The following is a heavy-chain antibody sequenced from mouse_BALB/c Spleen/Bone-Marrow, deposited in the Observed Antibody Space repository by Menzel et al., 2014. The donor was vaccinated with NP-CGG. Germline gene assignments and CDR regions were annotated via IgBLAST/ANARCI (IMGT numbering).Heavy chain of an antibody. J-gene: IGHJ4*01. Sequence: QVQLQQSGAELWMPGVSVEMSCKASGYTFTANWIYWWKQRHGQGLEWNGAIGTSDSHANYNQQFMGKASLTGDASSSTAYMQVSSLTSDDSAVYYCARGGHDISLDYWGQGTSVTVSS. D-gene: IGHD2-3*01. CDR1: GYTFTANW. V-gene: IGHV1-69*01. CDR2: IGTSDSHA. CDR3: ARGGHDISLDY.